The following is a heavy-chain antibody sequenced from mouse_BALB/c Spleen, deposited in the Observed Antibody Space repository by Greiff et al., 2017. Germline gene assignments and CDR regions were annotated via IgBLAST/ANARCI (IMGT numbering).Heavy chain of an antibody. CDR2: IDTSDSYT. Sequence: QVQLQQPGAELVMPGASVKMSCKASGYTFTDYWMHWVKQRPGQGLEWIGAIDTSDSYTSYNQKFKGKATLTVDESSSTAYMQLSSLTSEDSAVYYCASLWLPPYYFDYWGQGTTLTVSS. V-gene: IGHV1-69*01. CDR3: ASLWLPPYYFDY. CDR1: GYTFTDYW. D-gene: IGHD2-2*01. J-gene: IGHJ2*01.